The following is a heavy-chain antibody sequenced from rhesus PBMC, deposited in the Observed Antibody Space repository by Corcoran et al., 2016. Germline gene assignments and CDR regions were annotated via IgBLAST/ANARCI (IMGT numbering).Heavy chain of an antibody. CDR3: ARNGPHSGSYYYVVSPRTGAFDF. Sequence: QVQLQESGPGLVKPSETLSLTCAVSGGSISSGYGWSWIRQPPGKGLEWIGYIYGSSGNTYYNPSLKSRVTISKDTSKNQFSLKLSSVTAAYTAVYYCARNGPHSGSYYYVVSPRTGAFDFWGQGLRVTVSS. CDR2: IYGSSGNT. D-gene: IGHD3-16*01. J-gene: IGHJ3*01. CDR1: GGSISSGYG. V-gene: IGHV4S7*01.